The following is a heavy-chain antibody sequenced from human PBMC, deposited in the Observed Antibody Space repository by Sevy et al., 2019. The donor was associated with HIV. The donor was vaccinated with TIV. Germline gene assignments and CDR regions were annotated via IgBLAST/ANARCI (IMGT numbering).Heavy chain of an antibody. V-gene: IGHV3-33*06. CDR3: AKDNFSRRRDGYNYLFDY. D-gene: IGHD5-12*01. J-gene: IGHJ4*02. Sequence: GGSLRLSCAASEFTFSSYGMHWVRQAPGKGLEWVAVIWYDGSNKYYADSVKGRFTISRDNSKNTLYLQMNSLRAEDTAVYYCAKDNFSRRRDGYNYLFDYWGQGTLDTVSS. CDR2: IWYDGSNK. CDR1: EFTFSSYG.